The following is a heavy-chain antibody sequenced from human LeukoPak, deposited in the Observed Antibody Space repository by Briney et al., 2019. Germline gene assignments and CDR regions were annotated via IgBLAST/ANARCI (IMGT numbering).Heavy chain of an antibody. CDR3: ARGGVVYGVLYYYYYMDV. Sequence: SETLSLTRAVYGGSFSGYYWSWIRQPPGKGLEWIGEINHSGSTNYNPSLKSRVTISVDTSKNQFSLKLSSVTAADTAVYYCARGGVVYGVLYYYYYMDVWGKGTTVTVSS. CDR2: INHSGST. J-gene: IGHJ6*03. D-gene: IGHD3-3*01. CDR1: GGSFSGYY. V-gene: IGHV4-34*01.